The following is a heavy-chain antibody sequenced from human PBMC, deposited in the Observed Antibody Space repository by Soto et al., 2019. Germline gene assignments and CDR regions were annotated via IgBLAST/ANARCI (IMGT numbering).Heavy chain of an antibody. CDR1: GFSVSSNY. V-gene: IGHV3-30*18. Sequence: PGGSLRLSCAASGFSVSSNYMSWVRQAPGKGLEWVSIISYDGSNKYYAHSVKGRFTISRDNSKNTLYLQMNSLRAEDTAVYYCEKDWYLDQLLFDSGGQGPLVTV. CDR2: ISYDGSNK. D-gene: IGHD2-2*01. CDR3: EKDWYLDQLLFDS. J-gene: IGHJ4*02.